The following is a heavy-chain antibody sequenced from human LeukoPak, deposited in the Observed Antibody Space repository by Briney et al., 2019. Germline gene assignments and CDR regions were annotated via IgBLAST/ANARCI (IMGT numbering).Heavy chain of an antibody. J-gene: IGHJ5*02. Sequence: SETLSLTCAVYGGSFSGYYWSWIRQPPGKGLEWIGEINHSGSTNYNPSLESRVTISVDTSKNQFSLKLNSVTAADTAVFYCARGDDWFDPWGQGTLVTVSS. CDR2: INHSGST. D-gene: IGHD5-24*01. CDR1: GGSFSGYY. CDR3: ARGDDWFDP. V-gene: IGHV4-34*01.